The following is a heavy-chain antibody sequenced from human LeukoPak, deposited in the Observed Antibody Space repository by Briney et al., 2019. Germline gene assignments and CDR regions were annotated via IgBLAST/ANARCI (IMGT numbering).Heavy chain of an antibody. V-gene: IGHV5-51*01. J-gene: IGHJ4*02. CDR3: ARRRGTYSNYYFDY. CDR2: IYPGDSDT. Sequence: GESLKISCKGSGYSFTSYYIGWVRQMPGKGLEWMGIIYPGDSDTTYSPSLQGQATISADKSISTAYLQWSSLKASDTAVFYCARRRGTYSNYYFDYWGQGTLVTVSS. D-gene: IGHD6-13*01. CDR1: GYSFTSYY.